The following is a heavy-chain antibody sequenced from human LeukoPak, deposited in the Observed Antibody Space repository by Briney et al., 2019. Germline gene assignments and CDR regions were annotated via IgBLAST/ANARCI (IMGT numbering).Heavy chain of an antibody. D-gene: IGHD5-12*01. CDR1: GGSISSSSYY. CDR3: ATIAEWLRLIDY. V-gene: IGHV4-39*01. Sequence: PSETLSLTCTVSGGSISSSSYYWGWIRQPPGKGLEWIGSIYYSGSTYYNSSLKSRVTISVDTSKNQFSLKLSSVTAADTAVYYCATIAEWLRLIDYWGQGTLVTVSS. CDR2: IYYSGST. J-gene: IGHJ4*02.